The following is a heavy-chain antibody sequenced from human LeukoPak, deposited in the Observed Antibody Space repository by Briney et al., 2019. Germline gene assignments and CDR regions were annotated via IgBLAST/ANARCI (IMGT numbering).Heavy chain of an antibody. CDR1: GFAFSSFA. CDR2: INGGGNTT. V-gene: IGHV3-23*01. CDR3: TNELHVAVAVADYYFFYMDV. Sequence: PGGSLRLSCAASGFAFSSFAMGWVRQSPGKGLEWLSTINGGGNTTFYSDSVKGRFTISRDNSKNTLYLHMDSLRPDDTATYYCTNELHVAVAVADYYFFYMDVWGRGTAVTVSS. D-gene: IGHD6-19*01. J-gene: IGHJ6*03.